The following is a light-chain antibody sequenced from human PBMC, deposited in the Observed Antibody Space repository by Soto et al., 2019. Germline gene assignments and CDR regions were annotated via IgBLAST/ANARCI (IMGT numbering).Light chain of an antibody. V-gene: IGLV2-11*01. CDR3: CSYAGSYTLV. CDR2: DVS. CDR1: SSDVGAFNY. Sequence: QSALTQPRSVSGSPGQSGTVSCTGTSSDVGAFNYVSWFQQHPGKAPKLMIYDVSKRPSGVPDRFSGSKSGNTASLTISGLQAEDEADYYCCSYAGSYTLVFGGGTKLTVL. J-gene: IGLJ3*02.